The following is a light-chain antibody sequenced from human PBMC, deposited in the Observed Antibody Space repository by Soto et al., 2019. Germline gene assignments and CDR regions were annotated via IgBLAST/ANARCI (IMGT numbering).Light chain of an antibody. V-gene: IGLV2-14*01. J-gene: IGLJ2*01. CDR2: EVS. CDR3: SSYTSSSFVV. Sequence: QSALTQPASVSGSPGQSITISCTGTSSDVGGYKYVSWYQQHPGKAPKVMIYEVSNRPSGVSNRFSGSKSGNTASLTISRLQADDEADYYCSSYTSSSFVVFGGGTKLTVL. CDR1: SSDVGGYKY.